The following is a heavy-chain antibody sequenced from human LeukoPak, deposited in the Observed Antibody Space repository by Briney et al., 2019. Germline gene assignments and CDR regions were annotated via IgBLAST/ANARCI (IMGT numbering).Heavy chain of an antibody. J-gene: IGHJ6*02. CDR3: ARGAGVSHYYYYAMDI. V-gene: IGHV3-66*02. Sequence: GGSLRLSCAASTFTVIDHYMTWVRQAPGRGLDLVAAIYPGGSTYYADSVKGRFTISRDNSKNTLYLQMNTLGTEETAVYYCARGAGVSHYYYYAMDIWGQGTTVTVSS. CDR2: IYPGGST. CDR1: TFTVIDHY. D-gene: IGHD2-21*01.